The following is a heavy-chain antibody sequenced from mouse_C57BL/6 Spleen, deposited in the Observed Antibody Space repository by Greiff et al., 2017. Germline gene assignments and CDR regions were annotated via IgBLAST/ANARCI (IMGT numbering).Heavy chain of an antibody. CDR1: GYTFTSYW. V-gene: IGHV1-64*01. J-gene: IGHJ1*03. D-gene: IGHD1-1*01. Sequence: QVQLQQPGAELVKPGASVKLSCKASGYTFTSYWMHWVKQRPGQGLEWIGMIHPNSGSTNYNEKFKSKATLTVDKSSSTAYMQLSSLTSEDSAVYYWARRAYGSSYVGYFDVWGTGTTVTVSS. CDR3: ARRAYGSSYVGYFDV. CDR2: IHPNSGST.